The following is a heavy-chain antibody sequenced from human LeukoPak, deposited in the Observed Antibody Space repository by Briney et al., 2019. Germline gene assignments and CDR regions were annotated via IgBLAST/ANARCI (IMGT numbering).Heavy chain of an antibody. V-gene: IGHV3-53*01. CDR2: INSGGST. CDR3: ARAGGWSYGFDY. D-gene: IGHD5-18*01. J-gene: IGHJ4*02. Sequence: GGSLRLSCAASGFTVSSNYMSWVRQAPGKGLDWVSFINSGGSTYYADPVKGRFTISRDNSKNTLYLQMNSLRAEDTAVYYCARAGGWSYGFDYWGQGTMVSVSS. CDR1: GFTVSSNY.